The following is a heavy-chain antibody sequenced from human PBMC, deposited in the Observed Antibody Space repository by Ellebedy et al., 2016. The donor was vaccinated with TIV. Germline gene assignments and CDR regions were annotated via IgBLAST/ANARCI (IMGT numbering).Heavy chain of an antibody. V-gene: IGHV4-31*01. CDR2: IFHSEST. CDR3: ARSIAAAGTFRFDP. J-gene: IGHJ5*02. CDR1: GGSISTGGYY. Sequence: MPSETLSLTCTVSGGSISTGGYYWSWIRQHPGKGLEWIGYIFHSESTYYNPSLKSLVSISVDTSKNQFSLKLRSVTAADTAVYYCARSIAAAGTFRFDPWGQGTLVTVSS. D-gene: IGHD6-13*01.